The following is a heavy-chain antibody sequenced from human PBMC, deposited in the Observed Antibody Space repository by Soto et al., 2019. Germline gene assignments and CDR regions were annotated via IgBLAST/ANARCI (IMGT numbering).Heavy chain of an antibody. CDR3: ARGDSSGWYYAY. CDR2: IYYSGTT. CDR1: GGSISSGGYY. J-gene: IGHJ4*02. D-gene: IGHD6-19*01. Sequence: QVQLQESGPGLVKPSQTLSLTCIVSGGSISSGGYYWSWIRQYPGKGLEWIGYIYYSGTTYNNPSLKSRVTISVDTSKNQFSVKLTSVTAADTAVYYCARGDSSGWYYAYWGQGTLVTVSS. V-gene: IGHV4-31*03.